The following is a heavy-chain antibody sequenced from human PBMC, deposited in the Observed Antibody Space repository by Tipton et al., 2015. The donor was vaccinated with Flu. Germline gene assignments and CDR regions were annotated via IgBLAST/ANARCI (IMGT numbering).Heavy chain of an antibody. Sequence: GSLRLSCTVSGGSISSSSYYWGWIRQPPGKGLEWIGSIYYSGSTYYNPSLKSRVTISVDTSKNQFSLKLSSVTAADTAVYYCARDPKLLWFGELQGGWFDPWGQGTLVTVSS. CDR1: GGSISSSSYY. V-gene: IGHV4-39*07. CDR3: ARDPKLLWFGELQGGWFDP. D-gene: IGHD3-10*01. J-gene: IGHJ5*02. CDR2: IYYSGST.